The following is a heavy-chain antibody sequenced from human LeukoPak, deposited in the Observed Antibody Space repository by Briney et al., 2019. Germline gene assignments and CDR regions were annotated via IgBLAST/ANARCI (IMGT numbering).Heavy chain of an antibody. V-gene: IGHV1-46*01. J-gene: IGHJ3*02. CDR2: INPSGGST. CDR1: GYTFTSYY. CDR3: AREGYYDSSGRDAFDI. D-gene: IGHD3-22*01. Sequence: ASVKVSCKASGYTFTSYYMHWVRQAPGQGLEWMGIINPSGGSTSYAQKFQGRVTMTRDTSTSTVYMELSSLRSEDTAVYHCAREGYYDSSGRDAFDIWGQGTMVTVSS.